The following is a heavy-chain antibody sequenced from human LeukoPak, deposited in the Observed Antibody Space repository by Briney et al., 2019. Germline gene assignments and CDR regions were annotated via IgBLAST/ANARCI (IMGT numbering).Heavy chain of an antibody. CDR1: GYTLTELS. V-gene: IGHV1-24*01. D-gene: IGHD3-9*01. CDR2: FDPEDGET. Sequence: ASVKVSCKVSGYTLTELSMHWVRQAPGKGLEWMGGFDPEDGETIYAQKFQGRVTMTEDTSTDTAYMELRSLRSEDTAVYYCATVVQDYDILTGSPRHHYGMDVWGQGTTVTVSS. J-gene: IGHJ6*02. CDR3: ATVVQDYDILTGSPRHHYGMDV.